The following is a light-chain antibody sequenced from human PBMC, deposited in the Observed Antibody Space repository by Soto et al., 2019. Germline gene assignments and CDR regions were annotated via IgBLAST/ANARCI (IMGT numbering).Light chain of an antibody. CDR2: DAS. V-gene: IGKV3-11*01. Sequence: EIVLTQSPATLSLSPGERATLFCRASQSVSSYLAWYQQKPGQAPRLLIFDASNRATGIPVRFSGSGSATDFTLTISSLEPEDFAVYYCQHRSIWPVSFGQGTRLEIK. CDR1: QSVSSY. J-gene: IGKJ5*01. CDR3: QHRSIWPVS.